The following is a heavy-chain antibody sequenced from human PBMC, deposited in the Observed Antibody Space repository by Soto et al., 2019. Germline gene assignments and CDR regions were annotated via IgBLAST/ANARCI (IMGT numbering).Heavy chain of an antibody. CDR3: AKLTDGYRSGYPRGLNYFDY. CDR1: GFTFSSYA. J-gene: IGHJ4*02. D-gene: IGHD2-15*01. Sequence: XVSLRLSCAASGFTFSSYAMSGVRQAPGEGLEWISAISGSGGSTYYADSVKGRFTISRDNSKNTLYLQMNSLRAEDTAVYYCAKLTDGYRSGYPRGLNYFDYWGQGTLVTVSS. CDR2: ISGSGGST. V-gene: IGHV3-23*01.